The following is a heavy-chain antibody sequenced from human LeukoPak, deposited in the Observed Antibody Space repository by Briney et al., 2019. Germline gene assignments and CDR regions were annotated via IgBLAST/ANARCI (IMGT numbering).Heavy chain of an antibody. J-gene: IGHJ5*02. V-gene: IGHV4-59*01. CDR1: GGSISGYY. Sequence: SETLSLTCSVSGGSISGYYWSWIRQPPGEGLDWIGYIYYSGSTNYNPSLTSRVTISVDTSKNQFSLKLSSVTAADTAVYYCARVEGNWFDPWGQGTLVTVPS. CDR2: IYYSGST. CDR3: ARVEGNWFDP.